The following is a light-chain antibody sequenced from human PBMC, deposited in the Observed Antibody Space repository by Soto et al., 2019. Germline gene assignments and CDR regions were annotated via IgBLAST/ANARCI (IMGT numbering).Light chain of an antibody. V-gene: IGKV3-20*01. J-gene: IGKJ4*01. Sequence: EIVLTQSPGTLSLSPGETATLSCRARQTVRSTYLAWYQQKPGQAPRLLIYGASTRATGIPDRFSGSGSGTDFTLTISRLEPEVFAVYYCQQFGTSPPVTFGGGTKVE. CDR2: GAS. CDR3: QQFGTSPPVT. CDR1: QTVRSTY.